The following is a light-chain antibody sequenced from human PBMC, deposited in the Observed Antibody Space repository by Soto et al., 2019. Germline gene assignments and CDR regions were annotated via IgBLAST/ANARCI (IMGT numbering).Light chain of an antibody. J-gene: IGLJ3*02. CDR1: SSDVGGYNY. V-gene: IGLV2-11*01. CDR2: DVT. CDR3: CSYAGTYPWV. Sequence: QSALTQPRSVSGSPGQSVAISCTGTSSDVGGYNYVSWYQQYPGKAPKLMIYDVTKRPSGVPDRFSGSKSGNTASLTISGLQADDEADYYCCSYAGTYPWVFGGGTQLTVL.